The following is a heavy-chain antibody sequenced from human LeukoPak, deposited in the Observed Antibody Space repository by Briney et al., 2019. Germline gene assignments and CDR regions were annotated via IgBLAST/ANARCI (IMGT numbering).Heavy chain of an antibody. CDR1: GGSIRNHH. V-gene: IGHV4-59*11. Sequence: PSGTLSLTCSVPGGSIRNHHWTWIRQSPGKGLEWIGHVFFTEGTNYSPSLRGRITISADRSKNQIYLKLGSVTAADTAVYYCARELYHFDRWGQGALVTVSS. CDR2: VFFTEGT. J-gene: IGHJ4*02. D-gene: IGHD2-8*01. CDR3: ARELYHFDR.